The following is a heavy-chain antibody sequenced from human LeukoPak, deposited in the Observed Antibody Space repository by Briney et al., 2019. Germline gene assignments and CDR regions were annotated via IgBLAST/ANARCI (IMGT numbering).Heavy chain of an antibody. CDR2: IYTSGST. CDR1: GGSISSGSYY. D-gene: IGHD3-22*01. J-gene: IGHJ6*03. V-gene: IGHV4-61*02. CDR3: ASSFVPPHYYDSSGYYHYYYYMDV. Sequence: SSQTLSLTCTVSGGSISSGSYYWSWIRQPAGKGLEWIGRIYTSGSTNYNPSLKSRVTISVDTSKNQFSLKLSSVTAADTAVYYCASSFVPPHYYDSSGYYHYYYYMDVWGKGTTVTVSS.